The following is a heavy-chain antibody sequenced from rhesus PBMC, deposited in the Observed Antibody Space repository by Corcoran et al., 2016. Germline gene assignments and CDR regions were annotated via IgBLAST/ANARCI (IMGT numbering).Heavy chain of an antibody. CDR2: VGGYRPTT. V-gene: IGHV4-73*01. Sequence: QVKLQQWGEGLVKPSETLSLTCAVYGGSISDYYWSWIRQPPGKGLEWIGNVGGYRPTTHHTPYLKNRITISKDTSKNQFSRKLRSVTAADTAVYYCARDRNESTNFRFDVWGPGVPVTVSA. D-gene: IGHD1-14*01. J-gene: IGHJ5-1*01. CDR3: ARDRNESTNFRFDV. CDR1: GGSISDYY.